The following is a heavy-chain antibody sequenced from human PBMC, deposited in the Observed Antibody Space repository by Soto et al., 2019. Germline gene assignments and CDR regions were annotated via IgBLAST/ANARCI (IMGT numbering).Heavy chain of an antibody. J-gene: IGHJ5*02. CDR3: ARVYYYDSSGYYSWFDP. CDR1: GGSFSGYY. CDR2: INHSGST. Sequence: NPSETLSLTCAVYGGSFSGYYWSWIRQPPGKGLEWIGEINHSGSTNYNPSLKSRVTISVDTSKNQFPLKLSSVTAADTAVYYCARVYYYDSSGYYSWFDPWGQGTLVTVSS. D-gene: IGHD3-22*01. V-gene: IGHV4-34*01.